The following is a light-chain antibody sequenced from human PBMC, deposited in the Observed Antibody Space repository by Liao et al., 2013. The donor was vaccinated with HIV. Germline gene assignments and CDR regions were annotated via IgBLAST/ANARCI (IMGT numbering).Light chain of an antibody. V-gene: IGLV3-1*01. CDR2: QDS. Sequence: SYELTQPPSVSTSPGQTASISCSGEKLGDKYVCWYHQRPGQSPVLLIYQDSKRPSGIPERFSGSNSGNTATLTISGTQAMDEADYYCQAWDSSTVVFGGGTKLTVL. J-gene: IGLJ2*01. CDR3: QAWDSSTVV. CDR1: KLGDKY.